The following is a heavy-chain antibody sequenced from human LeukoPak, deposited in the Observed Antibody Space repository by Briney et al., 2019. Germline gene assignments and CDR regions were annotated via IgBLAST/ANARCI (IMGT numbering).Heavy chain of an antibody. CDR2: INPNSGGT. CDR3: ARGPSITMVRGGQWYYYMDV. D-gene: IGHD3-10*01. CDR1: GYTFTSNY. Sequence: ASVKVSCKAFGYTFTSNYMHWVRQAPGQGLEWMGWINPNSGGTNYAQNFQGRVTMTRDTPISTAYMELSRLRSDDTAVYYCARGPSITMVRGGQWYYYMDVWGKGTTVTISS. V-gene: IGHV1-2*02. J-gene: IGHJ6*03.